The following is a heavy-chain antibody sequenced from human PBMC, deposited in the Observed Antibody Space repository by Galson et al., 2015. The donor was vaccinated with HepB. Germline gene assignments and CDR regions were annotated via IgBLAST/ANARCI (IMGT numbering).Heavy chain of an antibody. CDR2: IRSKAYGGTT. Sequence: SLRLSCAASGFTFGDYAMNWFRQAPGKGLEWVGLIRSKAYGGTTEYAASVKGRFTISRDDSKSIAYLQMNSLRAEDTAVYHCASCSSTSCYTLGFEDWGQGTLVTVSS. CDR1: GFTFGDYA. V-gene: IGHV3-49*03. D-gene: IGHD2-2*02. J-gene: IGHJ4*02. CDR3: ASCSSTSCYTLGFED.